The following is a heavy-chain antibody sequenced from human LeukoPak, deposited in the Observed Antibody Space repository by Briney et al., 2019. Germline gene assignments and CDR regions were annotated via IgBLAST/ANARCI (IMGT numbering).Heavy chain of an antibody. V-gene: IGHV1-69*06. D-gene: IGHD3/OR15-3a*01. CDR3: ARVVTAWAGYNYYYMDV. CDR1: GGTFSSYA. Sequence: SVKVSCKASGGTFSSYAISWVRQAPGQGLEWMGGIIPIFGTANYAQKFQGRVTITADKSTSAAYMELSSLRSEDTAVYYCARVVTAWAGYNYYYMDVWGKGTTVTISS. CDR2: IIPIFGTA. J-gene: IGHJ6*03.